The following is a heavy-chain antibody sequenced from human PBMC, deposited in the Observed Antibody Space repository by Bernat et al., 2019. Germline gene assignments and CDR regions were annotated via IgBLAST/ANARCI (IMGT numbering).Heavy chain of an antibody. CDR3: ARVMDYMSTYFDY. CDR2: ISYDGSNK. CDR1: GFTFSSYA. V-gene: IGHV3-30-3*01. J-gene: IGHJ4*02. D-gene: IGHD3-10*01. Sequence: QVQLVESGGGVVQPGRSLRLSCAASGFTFSSYAMHWVRQAPGMGLEWVAVISYDGSNKYYADSVKGRFTISRDNSKNTLYLQMNSLRAEDTAVYYCARVMDYMSTYFDYWGQGTLVTVSS.